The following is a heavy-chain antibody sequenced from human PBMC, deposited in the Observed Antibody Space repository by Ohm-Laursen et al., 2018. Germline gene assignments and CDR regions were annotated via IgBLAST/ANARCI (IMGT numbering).Heavy chain of an antibody. Sequence: GTLSLTCTVSGGSISSYYWNWIRQPPGKGLEWIGYIHYSGSTNYNPSLKSRVTISVDTSKNHFSLKLSSVTAADTAVYSCARAHGGTTSHAFDIWGQGTMVTVSS. CDR2: IHYSGST. D-gene: IGHD3-16*01. V-gene: IGHV4-59*01. CDR1: GGSISSYY. J-gene: IGHJ3*02. CDR3: ARAHGGTTSHAFDI.